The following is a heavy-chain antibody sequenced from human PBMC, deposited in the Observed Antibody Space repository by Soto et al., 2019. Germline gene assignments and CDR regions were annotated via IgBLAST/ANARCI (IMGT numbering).Heavy chain of an antibody. CDR1: GITFRNYE. J-gene: IGHJ6*02. CDR2: ISSSGGTI. Sequence: EVQLVESGGGLVQPGGSLRLSCAASGITFRNYEMNWVRQAPGKGLECISYISSSGGTIYYADSVKGRFTLSRDNARNSLYLQMNSLRVDDTAVYYCARGGSSSRLGGFYGMDVWGQGTTVTVSS. D-gene: IGHD6-6*01. V-gene: IGHV3-48*03. CDR3: ARGGSSSRLGGFYGMDV.